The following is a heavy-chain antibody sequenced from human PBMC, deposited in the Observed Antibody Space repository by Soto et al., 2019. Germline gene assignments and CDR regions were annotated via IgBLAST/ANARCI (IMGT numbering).Heavy chain of an antibody. V-gene: IGHV5-10-1*01. CDR3: ARQLGYCSSTSCWTYYYYGMDV. CDR1: GYSFTSYW. D-gene: IGHD2-2*01. J-gene: IGHJ6*02. CDR2: IDPSDSYT. Sequence: GESLKISCKGSGYSFTSYWISWVRQMPGKGLEWMGRIDPSDSYTNYSPSFQGHVTISADKSISTAYLQWSSLKASDTAMYYCARQLGYCSSTSCWTYYYYGMDVWGQGTTVTV.